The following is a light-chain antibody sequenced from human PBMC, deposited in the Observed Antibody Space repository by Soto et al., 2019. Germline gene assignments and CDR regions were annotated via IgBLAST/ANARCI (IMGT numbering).Light chain of an antibody. CDR1: QSISDT. CDR3: QQYNNWPWT. Sequence: EIVITQSPAPLSVSPGGRATLSCRASQSISDTLAWYQQKPGQAPRLLIYGASKRATGFPARFSGSGSGTDFTLTISSLQSEDVAVYYCQQYNNWPWTLGQGTKVDIK. V-gene: IGKV3-15*01. J-gene: IGKJ1*01. CDR2: GAS.